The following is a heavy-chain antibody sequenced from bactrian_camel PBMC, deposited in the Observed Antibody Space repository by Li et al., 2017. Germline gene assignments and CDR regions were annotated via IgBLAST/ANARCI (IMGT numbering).Heavy chain of an antibody. CDR2: INSGGGST. CDR1: GFTFSSYD. Sequence: SGGGLVQPGGSLRLSCAASGFTFSSYDMSWVRQAPGKGLEWVSAINSGGGSTYYADSVKGRFTISRDNAKNTLYLQMNSLKTEDTAVYYCAAGYGGSWYWYNYWGQGTQVTVS. D-gene: IGHD6*01. CDR3: AAGYGGSWYWYNY. V-gene: IGHV3S40*01. J-gene: IGHJ4*01.